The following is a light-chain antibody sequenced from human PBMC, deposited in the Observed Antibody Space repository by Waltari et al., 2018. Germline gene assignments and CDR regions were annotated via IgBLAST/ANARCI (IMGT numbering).Light chain of an antibody. CDR3: HVWHPHVDPGV. CDR2: YDR. V-gene: IGLV3-21*04. CDR1: NIGTSR. Sequence: SYVVTQPPSVSVAPGETATTTCGGDNIGTSRVPWYQQKAGQAPVLVIFYDRDRPSGIPDRFSGSNSGNTATLTISRVEAGDEARYYCHVWHPHVDPGVFGTGTEVTVL. J-gene: IGLJ1*01.